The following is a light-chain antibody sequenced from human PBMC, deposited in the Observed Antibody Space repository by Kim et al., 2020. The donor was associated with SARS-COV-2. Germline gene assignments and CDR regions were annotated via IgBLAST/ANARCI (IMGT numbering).Light chain of an antibody. Sequence: QSLTLSCTRTSSDVGSYNLVSWYQQHPGKAPTLMIYEVSKRPSGVSNRFSGSKSGNTASLTISGLQAEDEADYYCCSYAGSSTSVVFGGGTQLTVL. CDR3: CSYAGSSTSVV. J-gene: IGLJ2*01. V-gene: IGLV2-23*02. CDR1: SSDVGSYNL. CDR2: EVS.